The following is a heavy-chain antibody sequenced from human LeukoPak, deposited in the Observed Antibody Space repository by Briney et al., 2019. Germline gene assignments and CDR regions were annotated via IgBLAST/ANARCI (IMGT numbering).Heavy chain of an antibody. CDR3: AREAKTIATVTYYYYYYMDV. CDR2: IYHSGST. Sequence: SETLSLTCAVSGGSISSGGYSWSWIRQPPGKGLEWIGYIYHSGSTYYNPSLKSRVTISVDRSKNQFSLKLSSVTAADTAVYYCAREAKTIATVTYYYYYYMDVWGKGTTVTVSS. V-gene: IGHV4-30-2*01. D-gene: IGHD4-17*01. CDR1: GGSISSGGYS. J-gene: IGHJ6*03.